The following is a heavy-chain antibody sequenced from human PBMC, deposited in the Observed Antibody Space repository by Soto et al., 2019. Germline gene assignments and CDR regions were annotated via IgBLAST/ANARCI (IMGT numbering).Heavy chain of an antibody. CDR2: SDPRDSYT. Sequence: EVQLVRSGAEVKKPGESLRISCTGFGYTFTTFWISWVRQMPGRGLGWMGRSDPRDSYTNYSPYFQGHVTISVDKSIRAAYLQWGSMKASDTAMYYCARLYCSSSTCDSWFDPWGQGTLVTVSS. CDR1: GYTFTTFW. V-gene: IGHV5-10-1*03. J-gene: IGHJ5*02. CDR3: ARLYCSSSTCDSWFDP. D-gene: IGHD2-2*01.